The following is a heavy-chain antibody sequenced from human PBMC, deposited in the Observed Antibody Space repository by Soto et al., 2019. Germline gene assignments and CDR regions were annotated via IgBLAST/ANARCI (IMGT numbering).Heavy chain of an antibody. V-gene: IGHV3-53*02. J-gene: IGHJ6*02. CDR1: GFTVSSNY. CDR2: IYSGGST. D-gene: IGHD3-10*01. CDR3: ARDRGVSPPSYYFCGMDV. Sequence: EVQLVETGGGWIQPGGSLRLSCAASGFTVSSNYMSWVRQAPGKGLEWVSVIYSGGSTYYADSVKGRFTISRDNSKNTLYLQMNSLRDEDTAVYYCARDRGVSPPSYYFCGMDVWGQGTTVTVSS.